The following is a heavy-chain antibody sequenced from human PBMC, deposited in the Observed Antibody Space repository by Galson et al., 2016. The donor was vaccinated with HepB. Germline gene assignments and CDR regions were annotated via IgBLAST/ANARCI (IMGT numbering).Heavy chain of an antibody. J-gene: IGHJ5*01. D-gene: IGHD1-1*01. Sequence: SLRLSCAASGFIFSNYAMSWVRQAPGKGLEWVSTITDDGVGTFYADSVEGRFTISRDNSKNTLFLQMNRLSAEDTALYYCARLVENWNEAGRFDSWGQGTLVTVSS. CDR1: GFIFSNYA. V-gene: IGHV3-23*01. CDR3: ARLVENWNEAGRFDS. CDR2: ITDDGVGT.